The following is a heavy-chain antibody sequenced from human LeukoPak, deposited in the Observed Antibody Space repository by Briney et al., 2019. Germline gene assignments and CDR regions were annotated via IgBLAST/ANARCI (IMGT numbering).Heavy chain of an antibody. Sequence: PSETLSLTCTVSGYSISSGNYWGWIRQPPGKGLEWIGSIYHSGSTYSNPSLKSRVTISVDTSKNQFSLKLSSVTAADTAVYYCARRGAYYDILGAFDIWGQGTAVTVSS. D-gene: IGHD3-9*01. V-gene: IGHV4-38-2*02. J-gene: IGHJ3*02. CDR2: IYHSGST. CDR3: ARRGAYYDILGAFDI. CDR1: GYSISSGNY.